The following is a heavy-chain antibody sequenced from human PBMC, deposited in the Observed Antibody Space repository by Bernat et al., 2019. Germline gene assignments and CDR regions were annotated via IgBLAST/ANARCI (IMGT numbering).Heavy chain of an antibody. Sequence: EVQLVESGGGVVRPGGSLRLSCAASGFTFDDYGMSWVRQAPGKGLEWVSGINWNGGSTGYADSVKGRFTISRDNAKNSLYLQMNSLRAEDTALCYCASYIRDDPSSWYEPGFDYWGQGTLVTVSS. CDR1: GFTFDDYG. CDR3: ASYIRDDPSSWYEPGFDY. D-gene: IGHD6-13*01. J-gene: IGHJ4*02. V-gene: IGHV3-20*04. CDR2: INWNGGST.